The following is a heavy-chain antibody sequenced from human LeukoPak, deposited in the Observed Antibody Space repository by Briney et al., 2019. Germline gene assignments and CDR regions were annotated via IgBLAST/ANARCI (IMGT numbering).Heavy chain of an antibody. CDR3: ARVMSSGWYYDY. Sequence: SETLSLTCTVSGGSISSYYWSWIRQPAGKGLEWIGRIYTSGSTNYNPSLKSRVTISVDKSKNQSSLKLSSVTAADTAVYYCARVMSSGWYYDYWGQGTLVTVSS. J-gene: IGHJ4*02. D-gene: IGHD6-19*01. V-gene: IGHV4-4*07. CDR1: GGSISSYY. CDR2: IYTSGST.